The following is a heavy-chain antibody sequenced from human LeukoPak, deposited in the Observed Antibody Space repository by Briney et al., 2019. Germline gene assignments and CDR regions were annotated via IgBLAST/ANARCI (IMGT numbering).Heavy chain of an antibody. V-gene: IGHV4-39*07. D-gene: IGHD4-17*01. Sequence: SETLSLTCTVSGGSISSSSYYWGWIRQPPGKGLEWIGSIYYSGSTYYNPSLKSRVTISVDTSKNQFSLKLSSVTAADTAVYYCARLAYGDPTGGELSYYFDYWGQGTLVTVSS. CDR2: IYYSGST. CDR1: GGSISSSSYY. J-gene: IGHJ4*02. CDR3: ARLAYGDPTGGELSYYFDY.